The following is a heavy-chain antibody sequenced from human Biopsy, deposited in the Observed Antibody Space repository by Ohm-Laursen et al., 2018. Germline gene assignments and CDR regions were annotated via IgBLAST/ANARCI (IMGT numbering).Heavy chain of an antibody. V-gene: IGHV3-69-1*01. J-gene: IGHJ6*02. Sequence: SLRLSCTASGFTFSDYYMNWVRQAPGKGLEWISYISETSSHIYDADSVKGRFTVARDNAKNSLYLQLNSLRAEDTAVYYCARELGNGMDVWGQGTPVTVSS. CDR2: ISETSSHI. CDR3: ARELGNGMDV. CDR1: GFTFSDYY.